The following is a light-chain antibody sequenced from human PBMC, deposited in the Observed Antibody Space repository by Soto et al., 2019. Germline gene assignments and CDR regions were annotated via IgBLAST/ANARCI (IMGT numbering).Light chain of an antibody. CDR1: QSVLYSSNNKNY. J-gene: IGKJ3*01. CDR2: WAS. V-gene: IGKV4-1*01. Sequence: DIVMTQSPDALAVSLGERATINCKSSQSVLYSSNNKNYLAWYQQKAGQPPKLLLYWASTRGSGVPDRFSGSGSGTDFTLTISSLQAEDVAVYYCQQYYNTATFGPGTKVDI. CDR3: QQYYNTAT.